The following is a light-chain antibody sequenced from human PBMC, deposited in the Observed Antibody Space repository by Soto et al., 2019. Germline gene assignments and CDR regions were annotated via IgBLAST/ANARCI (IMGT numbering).Light chain of an antibody. CDR2: EVS. Sequence: QSALTQPASVSGSPGQSITISCTGTSSDVGGYNYVSWYQQHPGKAPKLMIYEVSNRPSGVSNRFSGSKSGNTASLTISGLQAEDEADYYCSSYTSSSTLEGCGFGPGTKVTVL. CDR1: SSDVGGYNY. J-gene: IGLJ1*01. V-gene: IGLV2-14*01. CDR3: SSYTSSSTLEGCG.